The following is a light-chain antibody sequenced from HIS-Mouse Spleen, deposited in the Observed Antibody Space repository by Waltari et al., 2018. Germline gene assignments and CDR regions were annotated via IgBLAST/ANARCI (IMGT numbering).Light chain of an antibody. CDR3: YSTDSSGNHRV. CDR1: ALPKKS. J-gene: IGLJ2*01. V-gene: IGLV3-10*01. Sequence: SYELTQPPSVSVSPGQTARTTCPGDALPKKSSYWYPQKSGQAPVLVIYEDSKRPSGIPERFSGSSSGTMATLTISGAQVEDEADYYCYSTDSSGNHRVFGGGTKLTVL. CDR2: EDS.